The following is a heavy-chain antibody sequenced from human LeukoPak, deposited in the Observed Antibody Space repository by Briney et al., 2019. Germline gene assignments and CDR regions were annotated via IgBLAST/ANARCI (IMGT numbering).Heavy chain of an antibody. V-gene: IGHV3-66*01. D-gene: IGHD6-19*01. J-gene: IGHJ4*02. CDR3: ARETGTAVGDY. CDR1: GLTVSDNY. Sequence: GGSLRLSCAASGLTVSDNYMSWVRQAPGKGLEWVSLISGGGATYYTDSVKDRFTISRDNSKNTLYLQMNSLSAEDTAVYYCARETGTAVGDYWGQGTLVTVSS. CDR2: ISGGGAT.